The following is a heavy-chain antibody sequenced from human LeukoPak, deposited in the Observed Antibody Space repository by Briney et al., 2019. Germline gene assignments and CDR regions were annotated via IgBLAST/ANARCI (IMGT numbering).Heavy chain of an antibody. V-gene: IGHV4-4*07. J-gene: IGHJ4*02. CDR3: AGGYCGGGSCRTFYFDY. D-gene: IGHD2-15*01. CDR2: IYSSGTT. Sequence: PSETLSLTCTVSGGSISSYYWSWIRQPAGKGLEWIGRIYSSGTTNYNPSLKSLVTMSVDTSKNQFSLKLSSVTAADTAVYYCAGGYCGGGSCRTFYFDYWGQGALVTVSS. CDR1: GGSISSYY.